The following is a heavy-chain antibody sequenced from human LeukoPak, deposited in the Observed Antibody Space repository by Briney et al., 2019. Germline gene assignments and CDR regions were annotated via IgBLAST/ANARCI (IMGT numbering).Heavy chain of an antibody. J-gene: IGHJ4*02. CDR1: GASISSGSNY. D-gene: IGHD5-18*01. CDR2: IYSSGST. Sequence: PSETLSLTCSVSGASISSGSNYWGWIRQPPGKTLEWIGSIYSSGSTYYNPSLKSRVIIIIDTPKNQFSLKLSSVTAADTAVYYCARGGYLFGYWGLGILVTVSS. V-gene: IGHV4-39*07. CDR3: ARGGYLFGY.